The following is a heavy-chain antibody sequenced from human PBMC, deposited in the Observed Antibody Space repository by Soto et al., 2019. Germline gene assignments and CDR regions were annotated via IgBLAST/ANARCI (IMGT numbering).Heavy chain of an antibody. Sequence: GGSLRLSCVASGFPFSGYGFHWVRQAPGKGLEWVALISYDGSNQYYADSVRGRFTISRDNSKNTMYLEMHSLRAEDTAIYYCAKVLAVGQVEEYHYYGLDIWGQGTTVTVSS. CDR2: ISYDGSNQ. D-gene: IGHD6-19*01. V-gene: IGHV3-30*18. CDR1: GFPFSGYG. J-gene: IGHJ6*02. CDR3: AKVLAVGQVEEYHYYGLDI.